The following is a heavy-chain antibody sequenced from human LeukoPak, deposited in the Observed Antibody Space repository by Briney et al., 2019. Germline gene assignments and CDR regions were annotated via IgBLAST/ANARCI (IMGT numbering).Heavy chain of an antibody. CDR2: INHRGVT. CDR1: GGSFSDYY. Sequence: SETLSLTCAVYGGSFSDYYWTWVRQPPGKGLERIGEINHRGVTTYYPSLKSRVTISIGTYRNQFSLTMHSLTAADTAVYYCARTVGRTASLSYWGQGTLVTVSS. D-gene: IGHD4-11*01. CDR3: ARTVGRTASLSY. J-gene: IGHJ4*02. V-gene: IGHV4-34*01.